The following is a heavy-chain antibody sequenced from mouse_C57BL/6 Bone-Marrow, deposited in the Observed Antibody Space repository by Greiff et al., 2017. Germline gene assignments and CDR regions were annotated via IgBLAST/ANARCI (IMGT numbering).Heavy chain of an antibody. V-gene: IGHV1-61*01. Sequence: VQLQQPGAELVRPGSSVKLSCKASGYTFTSYWMDWVKQRPGQGLEWIGNIYPSDSETHYNPKFKDKATLTVDKSSSTAYMQLSSLTSEDSAVYYCARGGYDYDPAWFAYWGQGTLVTVSA. CDR2: IYPSDSET. CDR3: ARGGYDYDPAWFAY. J-gene: IGHJ3*01. D-gene: IGHD2-4*01. CDR1: GYTFTSYW.